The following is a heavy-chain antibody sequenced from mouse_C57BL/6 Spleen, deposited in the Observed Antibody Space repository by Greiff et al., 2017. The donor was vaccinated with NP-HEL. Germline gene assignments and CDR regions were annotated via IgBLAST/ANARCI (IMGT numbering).Heavy chain of an antibody. Sequence: QVQLQQSGAELVRPGTSVKVSCKASGYAFTNYLIEWVKQRPGQGLEWIGVINPGSGGTNYNEKFKGKATLTADKSSSTAYMQLSSLTSEDSAVYFCARYEGYYGSGWYFDVWGTGTTVTVSS. CDR3: ARYEGYYGSGWYFDV. D-gene: IGHD1-1*01. CDR1: GYAFTNYL. J-gene: IGHJ1*03. V-gene: IGHV1-54*01. CDR2: INPGSGGT.